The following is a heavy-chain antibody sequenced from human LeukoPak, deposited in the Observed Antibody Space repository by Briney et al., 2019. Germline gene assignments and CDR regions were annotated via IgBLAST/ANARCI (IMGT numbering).Heavy chain of an antibody. D-gene: IGHD1-26*01. CDR2: IWYEGTNI. CDR3: ARQGGSGNYRQYSWFDP. Sequence: GRSLRLSCAASGFTFSGCGMHWVRQAPGKGLEWVGVIWYEGTNIYYADSVKGRFTISRDNSKNTLNLQMDSLRAEDTAIYYCARQGGSGNYRQYSWFDPWGQGTLVTVSS. V-gene: IGHV3-33*01. J-gene: IGHJ5*02. CDR1: GFTFSGCG.